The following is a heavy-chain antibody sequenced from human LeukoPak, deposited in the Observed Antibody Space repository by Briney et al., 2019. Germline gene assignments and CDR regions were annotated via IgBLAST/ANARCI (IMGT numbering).Heavy chain of an antibody. CDR1: GFTFSTYW. V-gene: IGHV3-74*01. J-gene: IGHJ6*03. Sequence: GGSLRLSCAASGFTFSTYWMHWVRQPPGKGLVWVSRINADGSTTNYADSVKGRFTTSRDNAKNTLDLQMNSLRAEDTAVYYCAREGYMDVWGKGTTVTVSS. CDR3: AREGYMDV. CDR2: INADGSTT.